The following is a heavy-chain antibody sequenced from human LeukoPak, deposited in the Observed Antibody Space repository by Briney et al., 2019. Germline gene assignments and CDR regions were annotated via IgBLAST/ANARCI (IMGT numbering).Heavy chain of an antibody. CDR3: ARVGGSYGDYYYYYYMYV. J-gene: IGHJ6*03. CDR1: GGAISSYY. D-gene: IGHD1-26*01. V-gene: IGHV4-4*07. CDR2: IYTSGST. Sequence: PSETLSLTFTVSGGAISSYYWRWIRQPAGKGLEWIGRIYTSGSTNYNPSLESRVTMSVGTTNNHFSLKLSSVTAADTAANYCARVGGSYGDYYYYYYMYVSGKGTTVTVSS.